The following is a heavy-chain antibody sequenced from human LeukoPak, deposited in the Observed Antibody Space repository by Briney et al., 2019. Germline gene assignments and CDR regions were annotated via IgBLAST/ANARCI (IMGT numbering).Heavy chain of an antibody. CDR3: AREAPADDVHYGMDV. CDR1: GYTFTSNG. D-gene: IGHD2-2*01. Sequence: ASLWVSCAASGYTFTSNGISGVREAPGQGLEWMLWISAYNGNTNYAQKLQGRVTMTTDTSTSTAYMELRSLRSDDTAVYYCAREAPADDVHYGMDVWGKGTTVTVSS. V-gene: IGHV1-18*04. J-gene: IGHJ6*01. CDR2: ISAYNGNT.